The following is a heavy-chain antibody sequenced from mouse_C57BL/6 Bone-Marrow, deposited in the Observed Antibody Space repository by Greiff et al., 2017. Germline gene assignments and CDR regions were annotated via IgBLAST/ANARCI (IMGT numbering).Heavy chain of an antibody. V-gene: IGHV1-55*01. Sequence: VQLQQPGAELVKPGASVKMSCKASGYTFTSYWITWVKQRPAQGLEWIGDIYPGSGSTNYNEKFKSKATLTVDTSSSTAYMQLSSLTSEDSAVYYCARLYYGSSYEGDYWGQGTTLTVSS. CDR1: GYTFTSYW. CDR3: ARLYYGSSYEGDY. J-gene: IGHJ2*01. D-gene: IGHD1-1*01. CDR2: IYPGSGST.